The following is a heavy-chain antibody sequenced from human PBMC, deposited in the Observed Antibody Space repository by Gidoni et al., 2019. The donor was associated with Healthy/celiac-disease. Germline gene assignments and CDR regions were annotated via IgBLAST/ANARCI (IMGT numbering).Heavy chain of an antibody. Sequence: EVQLVESGGGLVQPGWSLLLSCAASGSTFADYAMHWVRQARGKGLEWVSGISWNSGSRGYADSVKGRFTISRDNAKNSLYLQMNSLRAEDTASYYCAKDMGGHYYGSGNDDAFDIWGQGTMVTVSS. V-gene: IGHV3-9*01. CDR1: GSTFADYA. D-gene: IGHD3-10*01. J-gene: IGHJ3*02. CDR2: ISWNSGSR. CDR3: AKDMGGHYYGSGNDDAFDI.